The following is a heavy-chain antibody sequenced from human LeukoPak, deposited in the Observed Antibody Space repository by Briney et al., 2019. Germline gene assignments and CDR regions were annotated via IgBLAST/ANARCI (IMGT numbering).Heavy chain of an antibody. J-gene: IGHJ4*02. CDR1: GFTFSNYW. CDR2: IKQDGTG. V-gene: IGHV3-7*01. Sequence: GGSLRLSCAASGFTFSNYWMSWVRQAPAKGLEWVANIKQDGTGYYVDSVKGRFTISRDNAKNSLYLQMNSLRVEDTAVYYCARIGSRDGYTVGYWGQGTLVTVSS. CDR3: ARIGSRDGYTVGY. D-gene: IGHD5-24*01.